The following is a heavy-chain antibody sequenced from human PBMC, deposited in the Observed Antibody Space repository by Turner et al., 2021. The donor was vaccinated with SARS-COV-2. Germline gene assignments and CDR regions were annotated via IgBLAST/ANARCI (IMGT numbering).Heavy chain of an antibody. CDR2: SNPNSGGT. CDR1: GYTFTGYY. Sequence: QVQLVPSGAVVKKPVASVKVSCKASGYTFTGYYMHWVRQVPGHGLEWMGWSNPNSGGTNYAQKFKGRVTMTRDTSISKAYLELSRLRSDDTAVYYCARGRRGGSSWYNIDFWGQGTLVTVSS. D-gene: IGHD6-13*01. CDR3: ARGRRGGSSWYNIDF. V-gene: IGHV1-2*02. J-gene: IGHJ4*02.